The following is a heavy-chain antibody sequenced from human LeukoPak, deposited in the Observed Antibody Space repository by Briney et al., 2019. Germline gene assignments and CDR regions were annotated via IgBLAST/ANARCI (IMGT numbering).Heavy chain of an antibody. CDR1: GYTFTGYY. CDR2: TNPNSGGT. D-gene: IGHD2-2*01. CDR3: ARERRYCSSTSCSRSFDY. J-gene: IGHJ4*02. Sequence: ASVKVSCKXSGYTFTGYYMHWVRQAPGQGLEGMGWTNPNSGGTNYSQKFQGRVTMTRDTSISTAYMELSRLRSDDTAVYYCARERRYCSSTSCSRSFDYWGQGTLVTVSS. V-gene: IGHV1-2*02.